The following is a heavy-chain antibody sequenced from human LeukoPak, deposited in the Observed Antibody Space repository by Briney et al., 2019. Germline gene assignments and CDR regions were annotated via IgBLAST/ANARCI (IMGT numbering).Heavy chain of an antibody. J-gene: IGHJ3*02. D-gene: IGHD1-26*01. Sequence: PGGSMRLSCAASGFTFSSYWMTWVRQAPGKGLEWVANIKRDGSEIYYVDSVKGRFTISRDNAKNSLDLQMNSLRVEDTALYYCARVAGGNYLDAFDIWGQGTMVAVSS. CDR3: ARVAGGNYLDAFDI. CDR1: GFTFSSYW. V-gene: IGHV3-7*01. CDR2: IKRDGSEI.